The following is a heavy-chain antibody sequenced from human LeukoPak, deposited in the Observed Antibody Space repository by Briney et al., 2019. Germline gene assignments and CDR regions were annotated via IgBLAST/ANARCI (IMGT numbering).Heavy chain of an antibody. Sequence: PSETLSLTCTVSGGSISSSSYYWGWIRQPPGKGLEWIGSIYYSGSTNYNPSLKSRVTISVDTSKNQFSLKLSPVTAADTAVYYCARSLGGGAARAYYYYYYMDVWGKGTTVTVSS. V-gene: IGHV4-39*07. CDR3: ARSLGGGAARAYYYYYYMDV. CDR2: IYYSGST. D-gene: IGHD6-6*01. J-gene: IGHJ6*03. CDR1: GGSISSSSYY.